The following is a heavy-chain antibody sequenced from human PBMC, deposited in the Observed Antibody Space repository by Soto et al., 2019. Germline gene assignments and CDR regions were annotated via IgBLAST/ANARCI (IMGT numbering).Heavy chain of an antibody. V-gene: IGHV1-3*01. J-gene: IGHJ3*02. Sequence: ASVKVSCKASGYTFTSYAMHWVRQAPGQRLEWMGWINAGNGNTKYSQKFQGRVTITRDTSASTAYMELSNLRSEDTAVYYCARGYCSGGSCYLDAFDIWGQGRMVTV. CDR1: GYTFTSYA. CDR3: ARGYCSGGSCYLDAFDI. CDR2: INAGNGNT. D-gene: IGHD2-15*01.